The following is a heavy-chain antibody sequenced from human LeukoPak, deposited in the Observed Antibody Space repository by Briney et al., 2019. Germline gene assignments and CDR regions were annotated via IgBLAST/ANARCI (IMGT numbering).Heavy chain of an antibody. V-gene: IGHV3-30*18. CDR2: ISYDGSNK. J-gene: IGHJ4*02. D-gene: IGHD2-2*01. CDR3: AKDAPDIVVVPPDY. Sequence: GGSLRLSCAASGFTFSSYGMHWVRQAPGKGLEWVAVISYDGSNKYYADSVKGRFTISRDNSKNTLYLQMNSLRAEDTAVYYCAKDAPDIVVVPPDYWGQGTLVTVSS. CDR1: GFTFSSYG.